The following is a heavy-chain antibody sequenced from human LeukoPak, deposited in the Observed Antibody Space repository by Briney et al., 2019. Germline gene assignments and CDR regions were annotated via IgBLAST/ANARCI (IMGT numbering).Heavy chain of an antibody. J-gene: IGHJ4*02. D-gene: IGHD3-10*02. V-gene: IGHV3-48*03. CDR3: ARGPYPGSMFLDH. Sequence: GGSLRLSCAASGFTFSSYEMNWVRQAPGKGLEWVSYISSGGSTIDYADSMKGRFTISRDNAKNSLDLQMNSLRAEDTAVYYCARGPYPGSMFLDHWGQGTLVTVSS. CDR2: ISSGGSTI. CDR1: GFTFSSYE.